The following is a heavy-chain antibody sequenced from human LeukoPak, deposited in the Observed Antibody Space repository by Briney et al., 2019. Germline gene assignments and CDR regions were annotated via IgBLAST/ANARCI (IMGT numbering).Heavy chain of an antibody. CDR3: AKEGRPAAPFFDY. CDR1: GFTFDDYA. V-gene: IGHV3-9*01. J-gene: IGHJ4*02. D-gene: IGHD2-2*01. CDR2: ISWNSGSI. Sequence: GGSLRLYCAASGFTFDDYAMHWVRQAAGKGLEWVSGISWNSGSIGYADSVKGRFTISRDNAKNSLYLQMNSLRAEDTALYYCAKEGRPAAPFFDYWGQGTLVTVSS.